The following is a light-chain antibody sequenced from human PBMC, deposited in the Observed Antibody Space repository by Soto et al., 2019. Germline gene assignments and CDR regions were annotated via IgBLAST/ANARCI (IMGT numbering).Light chain of an antibody. J-gene: IGKJ2*01. CDR1: QRISSW. CDR3: QQYNSYSGT. CDR2: KAS. V-gene: IGKV1-5*03. Sequence: QSPSTLSASVGDRVTITCRASQRISSWLAWYQQKPGKAPKLLIYKASSLESGVPSRFSGSGSGTEFTLNISSLQPDDFATYYCQQYNSYSGTFGQGTKLEIK.